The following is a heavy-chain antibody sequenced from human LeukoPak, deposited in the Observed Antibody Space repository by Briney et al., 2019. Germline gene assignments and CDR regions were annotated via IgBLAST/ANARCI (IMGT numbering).Heavy chain of an antibody. J-gene: IGHJ5*02. CDR2: ISSSSSTM. D-gene: IGHD3-9*01. V-gene: IGHV3-48*02. CDR1: GFSFSSSD. Sequence: PGGSLRLSCAASGFSFSSSDMNWVRQAPGKGLEWVSYISSSSSTMYYADSVKGRFTISRDNAKNSLYLQMNSLRDEDTAVYYCARDGPVLRYFDWLPLFPWGQGTLVTVSS. CDR3: ARDGPVLRYFDWLPLFP.